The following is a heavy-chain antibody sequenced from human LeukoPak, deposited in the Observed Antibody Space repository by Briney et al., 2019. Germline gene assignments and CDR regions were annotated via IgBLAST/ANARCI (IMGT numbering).Heavy chain of an antibody. J-gene: IGHJ4*02. Sequence: PGGSLRLSCAASGFTLTSYWIHWVRQTPGKGLVWVSAISPDGTTTRYADYVKGRITISRDNAKNTVYLQMNSLRGEDTAVYYCTRDRTTVTLFDYWGQGTLVTVSS. CDR2: ISPDGTTT. V-gene: IGHV3-74*01. D-gene: IGHD4-17*01. CDR3: TRDRTTVTLFDY. CDR1: GFTLTSYW.